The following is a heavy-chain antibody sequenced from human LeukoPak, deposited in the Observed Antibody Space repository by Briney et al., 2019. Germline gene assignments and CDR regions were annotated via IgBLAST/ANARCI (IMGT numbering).Heavy chain of an antibody. CDR3: ARVRDGYNDAYDI. J-gene: IGHJ3*02. Sequence: GASLKVSCKASGYTFNHYNIHWLRQTPGQGREWMGVVNPGGDSTNYVQDIQGGLTLIGDTSTRTVYMEMSSLRSEDTAVYYCARVRDGYNDAYDIWGQGTMVTVTS. CDR2: VNPGGDST. CDR1: GYTFNHYN. D-gene: IGHD5-24*01. V-gene: IGHV1-46*02.